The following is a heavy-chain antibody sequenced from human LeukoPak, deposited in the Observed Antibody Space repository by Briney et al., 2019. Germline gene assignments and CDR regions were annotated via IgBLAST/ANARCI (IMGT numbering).Heavy chain of an antibody. V-gene: IGHV4-34*01. D-gene: IGHD3-10*01. CDR3: ARVLLWFGENYYYGMDV. CDR2: INHSGST. Sequence: SETLSLTCAVYGGSFSGYYWSWIRQPPGKGLEWIGEINHSGSTNYNPSLTSRVTISVDTSKNQFSLKLSSVTAADTAVYYCARVLLWFGENYYYGMDVWGQGTTVTVSS. J-gene: IGHJ6*02. CDR1: GGSFSGYY.